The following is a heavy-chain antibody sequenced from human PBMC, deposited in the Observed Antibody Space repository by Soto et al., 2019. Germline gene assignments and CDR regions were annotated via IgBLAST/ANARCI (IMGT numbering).Heavy chain of an antibody. J-gene: IGHJ6*02. V-gene: IGHV3-72*01. CDR1: GFTFSDHL. D-gene: IGHD3-3*01. CDR2: IRDKSKSYTT. Sequence: EVQLVESGGGLVQPGESLRLSCVASGFTFSDHLMDWVRQAPGKGLEWVGRIRDKSKSYTTEYAASVKGRFTISRDDSNNSLYLQMTGLKPEDTAVYFCASTPQSGYAFHVWGQGTTVTVSS. CDR3: ASTPQSGYAFHV.